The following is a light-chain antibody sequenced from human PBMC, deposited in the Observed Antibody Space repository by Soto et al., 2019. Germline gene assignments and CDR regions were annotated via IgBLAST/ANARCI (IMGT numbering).Light chain of an antibody. Sequence: GDRVTITCRASETISTYLNWYQQRPGKAPRLLIYAASSLQSGVPSRFSGSGSGTDFTLTINSLQPEDFATYSCQQSYNSPQTFGQGTKVDIK. CDR3: QQSYNSPQT. CDR1: ETISTY. CDR2: AAS. V-gene: IGKV1-39*01. J-gene: IGKJ1*01.